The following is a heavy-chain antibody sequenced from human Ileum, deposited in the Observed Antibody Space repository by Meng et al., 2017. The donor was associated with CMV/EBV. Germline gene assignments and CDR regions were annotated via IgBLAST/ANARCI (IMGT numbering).Heavy chain of an antibody. D-gene: IGHD5-18*01. CDR1: GYTFTGYY. V-gene: IGHV1-2*02. J-gene: IGHJ6*02. Sequence: ASVKVPCKASGYTFTGYYMHWVRQGPGQGHEWMGWINPNSGGTNYAQKFQGRVTMTRETSITTAYMELSRLRSEDTAVYYCAGAMVPRDYYYYGMDVWGQGTTVTVSS. CDR3: AGAMVPRDYYYYGMDV. CDR2: INPNSGGT.